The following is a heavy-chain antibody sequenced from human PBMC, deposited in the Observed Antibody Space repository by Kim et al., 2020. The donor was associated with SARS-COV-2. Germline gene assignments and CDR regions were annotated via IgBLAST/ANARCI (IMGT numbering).Heavy chain of an antibody. CDR2: ISGSGGST. CDR3: AKDRYYYDSSGYYDY. CDR1: GFTFSSYA. V-gene: IGHV3-23*01. D-gene: IGHD3-22*01. J-gene: IGHJ4*02. Sequence: GGSLRLSCAASGFTFSSYAMSWVRQAPGKGLEWVSAISGSGGSTYYADSVKGRFTISRDNSKNTLYLQMNSLRAEDTAVYYCAKDRYYYDSSGYYDYWGQGTLVTVSS.